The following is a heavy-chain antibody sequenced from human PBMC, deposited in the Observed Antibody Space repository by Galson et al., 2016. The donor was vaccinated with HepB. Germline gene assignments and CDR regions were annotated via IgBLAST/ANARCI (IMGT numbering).Heavy chain of an antibody. Sequence: CAISGDSVSSNSTAWHWIRQSPSRGLEWLGRTYYRSKWYNDYAVSVKSRIIVNPDNSKNTLYLQMNTLRAEDTGVYYCARDQTRRGPTTFDNWGQGTLVTVSS. CDR2: TYYRSKWYN. D-gene: IGHD1-26*01. J-gene: IGHJ4*02. CDR3: ARDQTRRGPTTFDN. CDR1: GDSVSSNSTA. V-gene: IGHV6-1*01.